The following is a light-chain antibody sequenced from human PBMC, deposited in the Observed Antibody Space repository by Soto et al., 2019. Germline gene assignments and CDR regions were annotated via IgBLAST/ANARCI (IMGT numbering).Light chain of an antibody. CDR1: QSVRSSY. Sequence: EIVLTQSPGTLSLSPGERATLSCRASQSVRSSYLAWFQQKPGQAPRLLIYGASSRATGIPDRFSGSESGTDFTLTISRLEPEDFAGYYCQQYGSTPKTFGQGTKLEIK. CDR3: QQYGSTPKT. CDR2: GAS. J-gene: IGKJ2*01. V-gene: IGKV3-20*01.